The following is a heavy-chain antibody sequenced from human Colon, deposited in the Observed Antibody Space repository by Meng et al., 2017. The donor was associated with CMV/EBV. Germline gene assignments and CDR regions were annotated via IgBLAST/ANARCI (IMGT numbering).Heavy chain of an antibody. Sequence: GGSLRLSCAASGFTFSSYAMHWVRQAPGRGLEWVAVISYDGSNKYYADSVKGRFTISRDNSKNTLYLQMNSLRAEDPAVYYCAREFWAVAGAWGQGTLVTVSS. CDR3: AREFWAVAGA. CDR2: ISYDGSNK. D-gene: IGHD6-19*01. CDR1: GFTFSSYA. J-gene: IGHJ5*02. V-gene: IGHV3-30*04.